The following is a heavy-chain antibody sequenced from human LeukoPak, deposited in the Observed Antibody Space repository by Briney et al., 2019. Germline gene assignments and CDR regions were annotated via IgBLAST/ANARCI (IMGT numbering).Heavy chain of an antibody. J-gene: IGHJ3*02. Sequence: GGSLRLSCAASGFTVSSNYMSWVRQAPGKGLEWVSTISGSGGSTYYADSVKGRFTISRDNSKNTLYLQMNSLRAEDTAVFYCAKSYYYGSGTYYSFDNWGQGTMVTVSS. D-gene: IGHD3-10*01. CDR3: AKSYYYGSGTYYSFDN. CDR1: GFTVSSNY. CDR2: ISGSGGST. V-gene: IGHV3-23*01.